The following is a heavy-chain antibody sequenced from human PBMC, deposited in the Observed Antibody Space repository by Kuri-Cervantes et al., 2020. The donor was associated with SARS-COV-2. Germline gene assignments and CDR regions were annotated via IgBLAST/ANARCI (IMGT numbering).Heavy chain of an antibody. J-gene: IGHJ4*02. D-gene: IGHD3-10*01. CDR3: ARDMGDRLLWFGELLY. Sequence: ASVKVSCKASGYTFTSYGISRVRQAPGQGLEWMGWISAYNGNTNYAQKLQGRVTMTTDTSTSTAYMELRSLRSDDTAVYYCARDMGDRLLWFGELLYWGQGTLVTVSS. V-gene: IGHV1-18*04. CDR2: ISAYNGNT. CDR1: GYTFTSYG.